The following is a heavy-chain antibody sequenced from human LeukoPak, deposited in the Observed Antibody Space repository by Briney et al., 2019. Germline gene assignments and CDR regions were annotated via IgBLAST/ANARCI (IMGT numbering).Heavy chain of an antibody. CDR3: ARRLTQYDCFDP. D-gene: IGHD2-2*01. CDR1: GDSVSGNSVT. Sequence: SQTLSLTCAISGDSVSGNSVTWNWIRQSPSRGLEWLGRTYYRSTWYNDYAVSVRGRITVNPDTSKNQFSLHLNSVTPEDTAVYYCARRLTQYDCFDPWGQGILVTVSS. V-gene: IGHV6-1*01. CDR2: TYYRSTWYN. J-gene: IGHJ5*02.